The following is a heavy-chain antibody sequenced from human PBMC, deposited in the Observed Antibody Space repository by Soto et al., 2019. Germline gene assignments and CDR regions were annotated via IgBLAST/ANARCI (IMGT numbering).Heavy chain of an antibody. V-gene: IGHV3-30*18. CDR2: ISYDGSNK. CDR3: AKDRYGGNGPEAATYFDY. CDR1: GFIFSSYG. J-gene: IGHJ4*02. D-gene: IGHD4-17*01. Sequence: QVQLVESGGGVVQPGRSLRLSCAASGFIFSSYGMHWVRQAPGKGLEWVAVISYDGSNKYYADSVKGRVAISRDNSKNTLYLQMNSLRAEDTAVYYCAKDRYGGNGPEAATYFDYWGQGMLVTVSS.